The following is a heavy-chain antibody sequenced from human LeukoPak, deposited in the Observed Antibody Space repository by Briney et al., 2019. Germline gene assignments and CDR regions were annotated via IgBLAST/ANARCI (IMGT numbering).Heavy chain of an antibody. CDR2: IYTSEST. D-gene: IGHD5-18*01. J-gene: IGHJ3*02. V-gene: IGHV4-61*02. CDR3: ARSGYSYGADAFDI. CDR1: GDSISSGSYY. Sequence: SQTLSLTCTVSGDSISSGSYYWSWIRQPAGKGLEWIGRIYTSESTNYNPSLKSRVTISVDTSKNQFSLKLSSVTAADTAVYYCARSGYSYGADAFDIWGQGTMVTVSS.